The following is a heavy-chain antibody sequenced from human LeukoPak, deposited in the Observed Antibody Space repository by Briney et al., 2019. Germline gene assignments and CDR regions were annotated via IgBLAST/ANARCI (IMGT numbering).Heavy chain of an antibody. CDR2: ISYDGSNK. D-gene: IGHD4-11*01. V-gene: IGHV3-30-3*01. CDR1: GFTFSSYA. CDR3: ARTLYTVYYYYGMDA. J-gene: IGHJ6*02. Sequence: GGSLRLSCAASGFTFSSYAMHWVRQAPGKGLEWVAVISYDGSNKYYADSVKGRFTISRDNSKNTLYLQMNSLRAEDTAVYYCARTLYTVYYYYGMDAWGQGTTVTVSS.